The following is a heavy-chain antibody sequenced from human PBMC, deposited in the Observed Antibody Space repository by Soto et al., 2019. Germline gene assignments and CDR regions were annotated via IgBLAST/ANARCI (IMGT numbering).Heavy chain of an antibody. Sequence: ASVKVSCKASGGTFSSYTISWVRQAPGQGLEWMGRIIPILGIANYAQKFQGRVTITADKSTSTAYMELSSLRSEDTAVYYCAIDPQLGVIVAYWGQGTLVTVSS. CDR3: AIDPQLGVIVAY. V-gene: IGHV1-69*02. CDR1: GGTFSSYT. CDR2: IIPILGIA. D-gene: IGHD3-22*01. J-gene: IGHJ4*02.